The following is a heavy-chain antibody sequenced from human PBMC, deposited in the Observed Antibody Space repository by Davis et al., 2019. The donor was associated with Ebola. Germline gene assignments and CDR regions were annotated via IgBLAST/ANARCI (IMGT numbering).Heavy chain of an antibody. CDR3: ARFVTATLLFGHYGMDV. CDR2: IYYSGST. Sequence: MPSETLSLTCTVSGGSISSGGYYWSWIRQHPGKGLEWIGYIYYSGSTYYNPSLKSRVTISVDTSTNQFSLKLSSVTAADTAVYYCARFVTATLLFGHYGMDVWGQGTTVTVSS. D-gene: IGHD2-21*02. J-gene: IGHJ6*02. V-gene: IGHV4-31*03. CDR1: GGSISSGGYY.